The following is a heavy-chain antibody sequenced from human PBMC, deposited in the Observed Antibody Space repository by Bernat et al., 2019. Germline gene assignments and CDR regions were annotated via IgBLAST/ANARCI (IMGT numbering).Heavy chain of an antibody. Sequence: QVQLVESGGGVVQPGRSLRLSCAVSGFTFSSYGMHWVRQAPGKGLEWVAVIWYDGSNKYYADSVKGRFTISRDNSKNTLYLQMNSLRAEDTAVYYCAREWGDVPAAFDYWGQGTLVTVSS. CDR2: IWYDGSNK. D-gene: IGHD2-2*01. J-gene: IGHJ4*02. V-gene: IGHV3-33*01. CDR3: AREWGDVPAAFDY. CDR1: GFTFSSYG.